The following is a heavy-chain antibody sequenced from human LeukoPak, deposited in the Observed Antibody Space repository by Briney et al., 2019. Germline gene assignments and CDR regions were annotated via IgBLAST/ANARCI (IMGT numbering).Heavy chain of an antibody. Sequence: SETLSLTCTVSGDSISSYYWSWIRQPAGKGLEWIGHIYISGSNNYNPSLKSRVTMSSDTSKNQFSLKLSSVSAADTAVYYCAAGPGSYISNDYWGQGTLVTVSS. CDR2: IYISGSN. CDR3: AAGPGSYISNDY. D-gene: IGHD3-10*01. V-gene: IGHV4-4*07. J-gene: IGHJ4*02. CDR1: GDSISSYY.